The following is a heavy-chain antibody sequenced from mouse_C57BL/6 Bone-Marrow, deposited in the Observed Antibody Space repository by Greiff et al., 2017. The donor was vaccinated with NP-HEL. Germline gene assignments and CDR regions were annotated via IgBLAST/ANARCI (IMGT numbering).Heavy chain of an antibody. CDR1: GYTFTSYW. CDR2: IDPSDSYT. V-gene: IGHV1-59*01. D-gene: IGHD1-1*01. Sequence: QVQLQQPGAELVRPGTSVKLSCKASGYTFTSYWMHWVKQRPGQGLEWIGVIDPSDSYTNYNQKFKGKATLTVDTSSSTAYMQLSSLTSEDSAVYYCARDYYGSSYYFDCWGKGTTLSVSS. J-gene: IGHJ2*01. CDR3: ARDYYGSSYYFDC.